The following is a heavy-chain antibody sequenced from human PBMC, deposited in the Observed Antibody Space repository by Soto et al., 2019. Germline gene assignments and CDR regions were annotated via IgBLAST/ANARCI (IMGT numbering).Heavy chain of an antibody. CDR3: ARIDCGGNCYSRSWYFDI. J-gene: IGHJ2*01. D-gene: IGHD2-15*01. CDR1: GFTFSNYW. V-gene: IGHV3-7*03. Sequence: EVQLVESGGGLVQPGGSLRLSCVASGFTFSNYWMGWVRQAPGKGLEWVANIRQDGGDKRDLDSVKGRFTISRDNAQNSLYLQMHSLRAEDTAVYYCARIDCGGNCYSRSWYFDIWGRGTLVTVSS. CDR2: IRQDGGDK.